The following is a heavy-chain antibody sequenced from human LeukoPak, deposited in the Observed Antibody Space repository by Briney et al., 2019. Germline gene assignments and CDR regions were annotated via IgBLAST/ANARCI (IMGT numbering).Heavy chain of an antibody. V-gene: IGHV3-53*01. D-gene: IGHD3-22*01. Sequence: GGSLRLSCTVSGFTVSSNSMSWVRQAPGKGLEWVSFIYSDNTHYSDSVKGRFTISRDNSKNTLYLQMNSLRAEDTAVYYCARGTRDSSGYYSPPDVWGKGTTVTVSS. CDR2: IYSDNT. CDR1: GFTVSSNS. CDR3: ARGTRDSSGYYSPPDV. J-gene: IGHJ6*04.